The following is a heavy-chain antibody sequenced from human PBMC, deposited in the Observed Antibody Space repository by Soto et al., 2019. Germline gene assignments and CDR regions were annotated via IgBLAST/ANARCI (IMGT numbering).Heavy chain of an antibody. Sequence: QMQLHESGPGLVKPSETLSLTCYVSGDSVNTGYYYLTWLRLPPGKGLEGIGHAYFSGSINYNPSLKSRVTISIDTSTHQFSLELSSLTAADTAVYYCARNPVDTYKVYWFEPWGQGTLVTVSS. CDR2: AYFSGSI. J-gene: IGHJ5*02. V-gene: IGHV4-61*01. D-gene: IGHD5-18*01. CDR3: ARNPVDTYKVYWFEP. CDR1: GDSVNTGYYY.